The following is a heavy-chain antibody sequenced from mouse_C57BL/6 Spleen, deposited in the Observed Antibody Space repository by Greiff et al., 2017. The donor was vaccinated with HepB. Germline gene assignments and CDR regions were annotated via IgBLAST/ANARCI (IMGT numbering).Heavy chain of an antibody. Sequence: EVKLEESGGGLVKPGGSLKLSCAASGFTFSDYGMHWVRQAPEKGLEWVAYISSGSSTIYYADTVKGRFTISRDNAKNTLFLQMTSLRSEDTAMYYCARGDYGGAMDYWGQGTSVTVSS. CDR3: ARGDYGGAMDY. CDR1: GFTFSDYG. V-gene: IGHV5-17*01. J-gene: IGHJ4*01. D-gene: IGHD1-1*01. CDR2: ISSGSSTI.